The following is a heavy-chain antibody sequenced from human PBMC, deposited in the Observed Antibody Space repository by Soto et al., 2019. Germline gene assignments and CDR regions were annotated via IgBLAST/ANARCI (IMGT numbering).Heavy chain of an antibody. J-gene: IGHJ6*02. D-gene: IGHD4-17*01. CDR1: GIVFSTTG. V-gene: IGHV3-33*01. CDR3: ARRAYGDYGMDV. Sequence: TGGSLRLPFAAPGIVFSTTGMHWVRKAPGKGLEWVAAIWWDGSNRYYADSMQGRFTISRDNSKNTLYLQMNSLRAEDTCVYYCARRAYGDYGMDVWGQGTTVTVSS. CDR2: IWWDGSNR.